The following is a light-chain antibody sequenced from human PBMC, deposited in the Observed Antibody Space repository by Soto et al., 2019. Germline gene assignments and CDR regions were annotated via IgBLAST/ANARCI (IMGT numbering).Light chain of an antibody. CDR1: LSVSVY. J-gene: IGKJ5*01. CDR3: QHYVERSPIT. CDR2: DAS. V-gene: IGKV3-11*01. Sequence: VVCTQYPATLSLSPGERATLSCRTSLSVSVYLDWYQQKPGQAPRLLISDASNRATGIPARFSGSGSGTDFTLTISSLEPEDFAVYYCQHYVERSPITFGQGTRLEIK.